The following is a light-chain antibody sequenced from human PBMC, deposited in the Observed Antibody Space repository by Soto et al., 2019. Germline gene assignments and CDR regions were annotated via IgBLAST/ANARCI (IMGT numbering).Light chain of an antibody. J-gene: IGKJ1*01. CDR2: GAS. CDR3: QQYNTWPWT. CDR1: QSVNSNY. V-gene: IGKV3-20*01. Sequence: DIVLTQSPGTLSLSPGERATLSCRASQSVNSNYLAWYQQKPGQAPRLLIHGASSRATGIPDRFSGSGSGTDFTLTISSLQSDDFAVYYCQQYNTWPWTFGQGTKVEIK.